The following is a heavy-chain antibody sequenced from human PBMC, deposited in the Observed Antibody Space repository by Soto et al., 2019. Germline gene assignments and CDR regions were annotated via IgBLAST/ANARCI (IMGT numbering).Heavy chain of an antibody. Sequence: EVQLVESGGGLVQPGRSLRLSCAASGFTFDDYAMHWVRQAPGKGLEWVSGISWNSGSIGYADSVKGRFTISRDNAKNSLYLQMNSLRAEDTALYYCATAVMTATSYYFDYWGQGTLVTVSS. D-gene: IGHD2-21*02. J-gene: IGHJ4*02. CDR1: GFTFDDYA. CDR3: ATAVMTATSYYFDY. CDR2: ISWNSGSI. V-gene: IGHV3-9*01.